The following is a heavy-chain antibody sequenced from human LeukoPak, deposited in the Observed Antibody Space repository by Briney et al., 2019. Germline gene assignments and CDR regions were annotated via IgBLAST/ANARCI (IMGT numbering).Heavy chain of an antibody. J-gene: IGHJ3*02. CDR2: IYIGGSP. V-gene: IGHV4-61*09. D-gene: IGHD3-16*01. CDR1: GGSVSSSIYY. Sequence: SETLSLTCTVSGGSVSSSIYYWTWIRQPAGKGLEWVGHIYIGGSPNYNPSLKSRVAISVDTSRNQFSLNLSSVTAADTAVYFCARSLINFRDAFHIWGLGTMVIVSS. CDR3: ARSLINFRDAFHI.